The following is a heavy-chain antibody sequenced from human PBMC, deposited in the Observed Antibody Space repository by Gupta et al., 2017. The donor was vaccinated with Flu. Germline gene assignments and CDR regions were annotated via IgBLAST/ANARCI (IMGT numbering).Heavy chain of an antibody. CDR3: ARASDSSSWYPDGPIYYYGMDV. J-gene: IGHJ6*02. V-gene: IGHV1-69*01. Sequence: WMGGIIPIFGTANYAQKLQGRVTITADESTSTAYMELSSLRSEDTAVYYWARASDSSSWYPDGPIYYYGMDVWGQGTTVTVSS. D-gene: IGHD6-13*01. CDR2: IIPIFGTA.